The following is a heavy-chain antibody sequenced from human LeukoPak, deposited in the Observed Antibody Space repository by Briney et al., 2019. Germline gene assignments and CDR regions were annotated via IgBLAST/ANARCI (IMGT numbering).Heavy chain of an antibody. CDR2: INPNSGGT. CDR3: ARDSVLLAVAGHIGTIAY. J-gene: IGHJ4*02. CDR1: GYTFTGYY. D-gene: IGHD6-19*01. Sequence: GASVKVSCKASGYTFTGYYIHWVRQAPGQGLEWMGWINPNSGGTNYAQKFQGRVTLTRDTSISTAYMELSRLRSDDTAVYYCARDSVLLAVAGHIGTIAYRGQGTPVTVSS. V-gene: IGHV1-2*02.